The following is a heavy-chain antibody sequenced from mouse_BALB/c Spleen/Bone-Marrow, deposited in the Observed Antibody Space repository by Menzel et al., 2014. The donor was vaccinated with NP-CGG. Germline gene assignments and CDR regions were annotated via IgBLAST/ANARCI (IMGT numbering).Heavy chain of an antibody. J-gene: IGHJ3*01. CDR3: GRGYDGFAY. CDR2: IDPANGNT. Sequence: VQLKQSGAELVKPGASVKLSCTASGFNIKDTYMHWVKQRPEQGLEWIGRIDPANGNTKYDPKFQGKATITADKSSNTAYLQLSSLTSEDTAVYYCGRGYDGFAYWGQGTLVTVSA. V-gene: IGHV14-3*02. D-gene: IGHD2-2*01. CDR1: GFNIKDTY.